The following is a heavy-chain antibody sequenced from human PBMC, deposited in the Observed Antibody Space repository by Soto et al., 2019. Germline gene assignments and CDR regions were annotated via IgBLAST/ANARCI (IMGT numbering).Heavy chain of an antibody. J-gene: IGHJ6*02. D-gene: IGHD3-3*01. Sequence: SETLSLTCAVYGGSFSGYYWSWIRQPPGKGLEWIGEINHSGSTNYNPSLKSRVTISVDTSKNQFSLKLSSVTAADTAVYYCARAGFTIFHYYYYGMDVWGQGTTVTVS. V-gene: IGHV4-34*01. CDR3: ARAGFTIFHYYYYGMDV. CDR2: INHSGST. CDR1: GGSFSGYY.